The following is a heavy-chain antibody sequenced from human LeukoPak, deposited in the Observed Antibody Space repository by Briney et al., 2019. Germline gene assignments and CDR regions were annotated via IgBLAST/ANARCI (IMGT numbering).Heavy chain of an antibody. CDR2: IYHTGST. CDR1: GASISSGTYS. V-gene: IGHV4-30-2*01. D-gene: IGHD3-10*01. CDR3: ARGDGSGSGRWFDP. J-gene: IGHJ5*02. Sequence: SQTLSLTCTVSGASISSGTYSWSWIRQPPGGGLEWIGYIYHTGSTYYNPSLKGRVTISVDRSKNQFSLNLNFVTAADTALYYCARGDGSGSGRWFDPWGQGTLITVSS.